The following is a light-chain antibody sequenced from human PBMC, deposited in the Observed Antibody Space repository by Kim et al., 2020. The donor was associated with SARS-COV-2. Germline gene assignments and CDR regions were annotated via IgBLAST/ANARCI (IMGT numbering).Light chain of an antibody. Sequence: DIVMTQSPLSLPVTPGEPASISCRSSQSLLHSNGYNYLDWYLQKPGQSPQLLIYLGSNRASGVPDRFSGSGSGTDFILKISRVEAEDIGVYYFMQALQTPYTFGQETKLEI. J-gene: IGKJ2*01. CDR2: LGS. V-gene: IGKV2-28*01. CDR3: MQALQTPYT. CDR1: QSLLHSNGYNY.